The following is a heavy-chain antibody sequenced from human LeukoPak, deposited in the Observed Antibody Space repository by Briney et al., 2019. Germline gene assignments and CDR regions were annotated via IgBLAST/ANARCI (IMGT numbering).Heavy chain of an antibody. CDR1: GGSISPYY. CDR3: ARAGGSWSTGYYFDY. J-gene: IGHJ4*02. Sequence: PSETLSLTCTVSGGSISPYYWTWIRQPPGKGLEWIGFIYYTGSTNYNPSLKSRVTISADTSKNQFSLRLTSVTAADTAVYYCARAGGSWSTGYYFDYWGQGTLVTVSS. CDR2: IYYTGST. V-gene: IGHV4-59*01. D-gene: IGHD6-13*01.